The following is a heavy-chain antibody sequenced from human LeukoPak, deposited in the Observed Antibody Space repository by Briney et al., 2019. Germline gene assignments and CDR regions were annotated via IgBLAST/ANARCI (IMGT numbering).Heavy chain of an antibody. J-gene: IGHJ3*02. CDR1: GGSISSYY. CDR2: INHSGST. V-gene: IGHV4-59*08. Sequence: SETLSLTCTVSGGSISSYYWSWIRQPPGKGLEWIGEINHSGSTNYNPSHKSRVTISVDTSKNQFSLKLSSVTAADTAVYYCARLAGYYGSGSYYKHDAFDIWGQGTMVTVSS. D-gene: IGHD3-10*01. CDR3: ARLAGYYGSGSYYKHDAFDI.